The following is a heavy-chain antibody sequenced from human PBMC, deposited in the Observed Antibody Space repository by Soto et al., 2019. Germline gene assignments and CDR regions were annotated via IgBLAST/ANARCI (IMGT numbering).Heavy chain of an antibody. Sequence: GESLKISCKGSGYSFTNYWIDWVRQMPGKGLEWMGTMYLGDSDTRYSPSFQGQVTISADKSISTAYLHWSSLKASDTAMYYCARVVDTSMAIGYWGQGTLVTVSS. V-gene: IGHV5-51*01. CDR2: MYLGDSDT. J-gene: IGHJ4*02. D-gene: IGHD5-18*01. CDR1: GYSFTNYW. CDR3: ARVVDTSMAIGY.